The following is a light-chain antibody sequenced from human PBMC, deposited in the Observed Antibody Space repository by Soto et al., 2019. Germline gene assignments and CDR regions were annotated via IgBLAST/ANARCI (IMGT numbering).Light chain of an antibody. V-gene: IGKV3-15*01. CDR3: QEYFQWPPGR. CDR1: QFVSTR. Sequence: EIVVTQSPATLSASPGERVTVTCRASQFVSTRLAWYQQRPGQVPRLLIYDAYTRALGISARFSGSGSGTEFTLTISSLQSEDFALYYCQEYFQWPPGRFGPGTKVDSK. J-gene: IGKJ1*01. CDR2: DAY.